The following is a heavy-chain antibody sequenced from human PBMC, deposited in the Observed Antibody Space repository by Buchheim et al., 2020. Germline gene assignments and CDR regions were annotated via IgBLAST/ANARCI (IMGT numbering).Heavy chain of an antibody. D-gene: IGHD6-13*01. V-gene: IGHV3-30*18. CDR2: ISYDGSNK. CDR1: GFTFSSYG. Sequence: QVQLVESGGGVVQPGRSLRLSCAASGFTFSSYGMHWVRQAPGKGLEWVAVISYDGSNKYYADSVKGRFTISRDNSKNTLYLQMNSLRAEDTAVYYCAKDIGFAAAGFGDWGQGTL. J-gene: IGHJ4*02. CDR3: AKDIGFAAAGFGD.